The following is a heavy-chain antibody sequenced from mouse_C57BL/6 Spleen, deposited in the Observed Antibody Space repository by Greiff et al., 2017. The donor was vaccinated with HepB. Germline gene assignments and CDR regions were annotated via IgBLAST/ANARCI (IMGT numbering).Heavy chain of an antibody. V-gene: IGHV3-6*01. CDR3: ARDRDDGYYLYYFDY. D-gene: IGHD2-3*01. CDR2: ISYDGSN. J-gene: IGHJ2*01. Sequence: ESGPGLVKPSQSLSLTCSVTGYSFTSGYYWNWIRQFPGNKLEWMGYISYDGSNNYNPSLKNRISITRDTSKNQFFLKLNSVTTEDTATYYCARDRDDGYYLYYFDYWGQGTTLTVSS. CDR1: GYSFTSGYY.